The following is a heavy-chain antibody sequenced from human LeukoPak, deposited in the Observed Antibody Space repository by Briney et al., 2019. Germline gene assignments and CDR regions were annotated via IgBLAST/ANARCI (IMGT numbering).Heavy chain of an antibody. J-gene: IGHJ5*02. CDR2: IYHSGDT. D-gene: IGHD6-19*01. Sequence: PSETLSLTCSVSDYSITRGYYWGWIRQPPGKGLEWIGSIYHSGDTYYNSSLKSRVTISVDTFKNQFSLKLSSVTAADTAVYYCARASSGWYNWFDPWGQGTLVTVSS. CDR3: ARASSGWYNWFDP. CDR1: DYSITRGYY. V-gene: IGHV4-38-2*02.